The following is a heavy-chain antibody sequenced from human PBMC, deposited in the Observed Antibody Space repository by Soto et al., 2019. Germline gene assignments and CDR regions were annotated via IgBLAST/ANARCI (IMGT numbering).Heavy chain of an antibody. J-gene: IGHJ4*02. D-gene: IGHD1-26*01. Sequence: LSLTCTVSGGSISSSSYYWGWIRQPPGKGLEWIGSIYYSGSTYYNPSLKSRVTISVDTSKNQFSLKLSSVTAADTAVYYCARLGGSYYFDYWGQGTLVTVSS. CDR3: ARLGGSYYFDY. V-gene: IGHV4-39*01. CDR1: GGSISSSSYY. CDR2: IYYSGST.